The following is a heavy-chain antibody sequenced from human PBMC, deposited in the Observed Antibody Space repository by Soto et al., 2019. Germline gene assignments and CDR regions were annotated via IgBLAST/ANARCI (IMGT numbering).Heavy chain of an antibody. CDR3: ARQYGGSYADY. J-gene: IGHJ4*02. D-gene: IGHD1-26*01. Sequence: QVQLQESGPGLVKPSETLSLTCTVSGGSISSYYWSWIRQPPGKGLEWIGYIYYSGSTNYNPSLKSRVTISVDTSKNQFSLKLSSVTAADTAVYYCARQYGGSYADYWGQGTLVTVPS. V-gene: IGHV4-59*08. CDR1: GGSISSYY. CDR2: IYYSGST.